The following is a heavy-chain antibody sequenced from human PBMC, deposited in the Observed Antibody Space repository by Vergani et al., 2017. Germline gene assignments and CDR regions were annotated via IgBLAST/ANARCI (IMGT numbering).Heavy chain of an antibody. J-gene: IGHJ4*02. D-gene: IGHD5-24*01. V-gene: IGHV1-69*04. CDR2: IIPILGIA. CDR3: ARWLQSKASFDY. CDR1: GGTFSSYA. Sequence: QVQLVQSGAEVKKPGSSVKVSCKASGGTFSSYAISWVRQAPGQGLEWMGRIIPILGIANYAQKLQGRVTMTTDTSTSTAYMELRSLRSDDTAVYYCARWLQSKASFDYWGQGTLVTVSS.